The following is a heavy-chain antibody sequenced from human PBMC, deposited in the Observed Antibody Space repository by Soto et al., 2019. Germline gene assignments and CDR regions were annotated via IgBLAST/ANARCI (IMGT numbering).Heavy chain of an antibody. V-gene: IGHV4-4*07. CDR1: VDSISTYY. CDR3: ARYSNNWFQTEGMDV. D-gene: IGHD1-20*01. CDR2: IDASGNT. J-gene: IGHJ6*02. Sequence: QVQLRESGPGLVKASETLSLTCTVTVDSISTYYWSWIRRPAGKGLEWIGRIDASGNTNYNPSLKSRVTMSADTSNNQFSLKLTSVTAADTAVYYCARYSNNWFQTEGMDVWGQGTTVIVSS.